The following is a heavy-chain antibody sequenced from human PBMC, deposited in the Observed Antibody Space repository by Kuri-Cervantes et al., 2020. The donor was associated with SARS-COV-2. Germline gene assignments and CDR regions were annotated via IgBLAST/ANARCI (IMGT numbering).Heavy chain of an antibody. D-gene: IGHD5-18*01. J-gene: IGHJ6*02. CDR2: ISSSSSTI. CDR1: GITFSSYI. Sequence: GESLKISCAASGITFSSYIMNWVRQAPGKGLEWVSYISSSSSTIYYADSVKGRFTSSRDNAKNSLYLQMNSLRAEDTAVYYCARDFGSGYSYGLELYYYYGMDVWGQGTTVTVSS. V-gene: IGHV3-48*01. CDR3: ARDFGSGYSYGLELYYYYGMDV.